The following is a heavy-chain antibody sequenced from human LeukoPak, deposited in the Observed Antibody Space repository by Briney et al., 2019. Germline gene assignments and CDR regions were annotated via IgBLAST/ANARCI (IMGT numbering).Heavy chain of an antibody. V-gene: IGHV4-39*07. D-gene: IGHD6-6*01. CDR1: GGSISSSSYY. J-gene: IGHJ4*02. CDR2: IYYSGST. CDR3: ARDPGYSSSSD. Sequence: SETLSLTCTVSGGSISSSSYYWGWIRQPPGKGLEWIGSIYYSGSTYYNPSLKSRVTISVDTSKNQFSLKLSSVTAADTAVYYCARDPGYSSSSDWGQGTLVTVSS.